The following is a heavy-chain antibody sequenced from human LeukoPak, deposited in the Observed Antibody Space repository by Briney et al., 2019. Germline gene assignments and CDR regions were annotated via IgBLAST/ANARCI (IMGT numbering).Heavy chain of an antibody. CDR3: VLLSLTPG. D-gene: IGHD3-10*01. Sequence: GGSLRLSCADSGFTFSNYNMNWVRQAPGKAMEWVSSITSSGTYTFYADSVKGRFTISRDNAKNTLYLQMNSLRAEDTAVYYCVLLSLTPGWGQGTLVTVSS. CDR1: GFTFSNYN. V-gene: IGHV3-21*01. J-gene: IGHJ4*02. CDR2: ITSSGTYT.